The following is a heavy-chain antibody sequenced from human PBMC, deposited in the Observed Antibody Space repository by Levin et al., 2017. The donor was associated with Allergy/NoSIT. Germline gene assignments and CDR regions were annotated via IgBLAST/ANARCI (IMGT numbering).Heavy chain of an antibody. CDR3: ARTKGYRFGY. Sequence: SVKGRFTISRDNSKSTLYLQMNSLRTDDTAVYYCARTKGYRFGYWGQGTLVTVSS. D-gene: IGHD1-1*01. V-gene: IGHV3-30*01. J-gene: IGHJ4*02.